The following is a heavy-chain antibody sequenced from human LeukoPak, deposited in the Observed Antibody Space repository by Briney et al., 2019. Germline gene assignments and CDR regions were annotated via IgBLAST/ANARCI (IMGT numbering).Heavy chain of an antibody. J-gene: IGHJ4*02. CDR1: GYXFTNDW. CDR2: IFPVYSGT. CDR3: ARRKRGGFDY. V-gene: IGHV5-51*01. Sequence: GASLKISCNGFGYXFTNDWIGWVGQMPGTGLEGMGMIFPVYSGTIYSPSSQGLVPISAYKSVNTAYLQWSSLKVSDTAIYYCARRKRGGFDYWGQGTLVTVSS. D-gene: IGHD3-3*01.